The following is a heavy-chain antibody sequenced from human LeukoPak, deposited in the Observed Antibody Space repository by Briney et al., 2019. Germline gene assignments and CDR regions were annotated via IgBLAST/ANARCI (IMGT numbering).Heavy chain of an antibody. D-gene: IGHD6-13*01. Sequence: GGSLRLSCVASGFTFSSYWMYWIRQAPGRGLEWVSRINTDGSGAAYADSVKGRFTIPRDNAKNTLRVEDTAVYYCVRDRAATDLDYWGQGTLVAVSA. CDR1: GFTFSSYW. V-gene: IGHV3-74*01. CDR2: INTDGSGA. CDR3: VRDRAATDLDY. J-gene: IGHJ4*02.